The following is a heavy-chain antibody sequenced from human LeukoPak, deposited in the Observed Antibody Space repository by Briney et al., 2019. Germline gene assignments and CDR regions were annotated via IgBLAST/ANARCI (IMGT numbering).Heavy chain of an antibody. Sequence: GASVKVSCKASGYTFTNYGVSWVRQAPGQGLEWMGWISALNGNTNFAHKLQDRVAMTTDTPTSTAYMELRSLRSDDTAVYYCAGAQSMAGPYHYWGQGTLVTVSS. D-gene: IGHD2-8*01. V-gene: IGHV1-18*01. J-gene: IGHJ4*02. CDR1: GYTFTNYG. CDR3: AGAQSMAGPYHY. CDR2: ISALNGNT.